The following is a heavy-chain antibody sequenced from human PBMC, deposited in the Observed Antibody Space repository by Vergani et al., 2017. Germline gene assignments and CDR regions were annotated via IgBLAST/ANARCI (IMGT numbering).Heavy chain of an antibody. J-gene: IGHJ6*02. CDR1: GYSFTSYW. CDR3: ARHNGDYGGGDYYYYGMDV. V-gene: IGHV5-51*01. Sequence: EVQLVQSGAEVKKPGESLKISCKGSGYSFTSYWIGWVRQMPGKGLEWMGIIYPGDSDPRYSPSFQGQVTISADKSISTAYLQWSSLKASDTAMYYCARHNGDYGGGDYYYYGMDVWGQGTTVTVSS. CDR2: IYPGDSDP. D-gene: IGHD4-17*01.